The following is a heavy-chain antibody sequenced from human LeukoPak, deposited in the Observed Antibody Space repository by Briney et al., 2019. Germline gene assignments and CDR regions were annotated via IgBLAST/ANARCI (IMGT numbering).Heavy chain of an antibody. CDR3: ARHLTDSSGYDDY. V-gene: IGHV5-51*01. D-gene: IGHD3-22*01. J-gene: IGHJ4*02. CDR2: IYPGDSDT. CDR1: GYSFTSYW. Sequence: GESQKISCKGSGYSFTSYWIGWVRQMPGKGLEWMGIIYPGDSDTRYSPSFQGQVTISADKSISTAYLQWSSLKASDTAMYYCARHLTDSSGYDDYWGQGTLVTVSS.